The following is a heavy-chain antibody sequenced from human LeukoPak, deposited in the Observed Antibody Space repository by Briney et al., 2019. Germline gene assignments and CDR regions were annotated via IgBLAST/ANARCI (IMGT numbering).Heavy chain of an antibody. D-gene: IGHD4-17*01. CDR2: IKQDGSEK. Sequence: GGSLRLSCAASGFTFSSYWMSWVRQAPGKGLEWVANIKQDGSEKYYVDSVKGRFTISRDNAKNSLYLQMNSLRAEDTAVYYCASGGDYADDHLDYWGQGTLVTVSS. J-gene: IGHJ4*02. V-gene: IGHV3-7*01. CDR3: ASGGDYADDHLDY. CDR1: GFTFSSYW.